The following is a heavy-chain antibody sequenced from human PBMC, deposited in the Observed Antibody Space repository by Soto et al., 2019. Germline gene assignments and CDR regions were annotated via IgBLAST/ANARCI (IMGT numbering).Heavy chain of an antibody. CDR2: ISAYNGNT. Sequence: QVKLVQSGAEVKKPGASVKVSCKASGYTFTSYGISWVRKAPGQGLEWMGWISAYNGNTNYAQKFQGRVTMTTDTTTSTAYMELRSLRSDDTAVYYCARTHDEWLLGLDWGQGTLGTVSS. CDR1: GYTFTSYG. D-gene: IGHD3-3*01. V-gene: IGHV1-18*01. J-gene: IGHJ4*02. CDR3: ARTHDEWLLGLD.